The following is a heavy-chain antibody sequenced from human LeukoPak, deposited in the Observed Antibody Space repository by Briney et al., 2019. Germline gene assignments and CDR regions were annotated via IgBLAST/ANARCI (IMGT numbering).Heavy chain of an antibody. J-gene: IGHJ5*02. D-gene: IGHD3-22*01. V-gene: IGHV1-46*01. Sequence: GASVKVSCKASGYTFTAYYMHWVRQAPGQGLEWMGVIDPSGGSTSYAQRFQDRVTMTSDTSTSTVYMELSSLRSEDTAVYYCARGDGGSDSNGVLMGWFDPWGQGTLVTVSS. CDR2: IDPSGGST. CDR1: GYTFTAYY. CDR3: ARGDGGSDSNGVLMGWFDP.